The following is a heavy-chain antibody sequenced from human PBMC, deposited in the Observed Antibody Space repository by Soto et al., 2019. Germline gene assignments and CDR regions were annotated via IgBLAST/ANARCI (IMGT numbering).Heavy chain of an antibody. CDR1: GGSISSYY. J-gene: IGHJ5*02. Sequence: QVQLQESGPGLVKPSETLSLTCTVSGGSISSYYWSWIRQPAGKGLEWIGRIYTSGSTNYNPSLKSRVTMSVDTSKNQFALKLSSVTAADTAVYYCARDKYSSSSRPSWFDPWGQGTLVTVSS. D-gene: IGHD6-13*01. CDR2: IYTSGST. CDR3: ARDKYSSSSRPSWFDP. V-gene: IGHV4-4*07.